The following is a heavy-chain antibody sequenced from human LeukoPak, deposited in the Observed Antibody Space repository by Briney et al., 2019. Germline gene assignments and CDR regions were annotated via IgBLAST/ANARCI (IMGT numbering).Heavy chain of an antibody. D-gene: IGHD2-2*02. Sequence: GGSLRPSCAASGFTFSSYAMHWVRQAPGKGLEWVAVISYDGSNKYYADSVKGRFTISRDNSKNTLYLQMNSLRAEDTAVYYCAGVPAAINYYYYGMDVWGQGTTVTVSS. CDR3: AGVPAAINYYYYGMDV. CDR2: ISYDGSNK. V-gene: IGHV3-30-3*01. J-gene: IGHJ6*02. CDR1: GFTFSSYA.